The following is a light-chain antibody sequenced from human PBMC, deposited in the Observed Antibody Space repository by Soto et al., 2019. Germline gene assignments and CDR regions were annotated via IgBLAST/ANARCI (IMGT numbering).Light chain of an antibody. V-gene: IGLV3-25*03. CDR2: RDN. Sequence: SYELTQPPSVSVSPGQTARISCSGDALPKKFAYWYQQRPGQAPVMLIYRDNQRPSGIPERFSGSKSGTSATLGITGLQTGDEADYYCATWDSSLSAVVVGGGTKVTVL. J-gene: IGLJ2*01. CDR1: ALPKKF. CDR3: ATWDSSLSAVV.